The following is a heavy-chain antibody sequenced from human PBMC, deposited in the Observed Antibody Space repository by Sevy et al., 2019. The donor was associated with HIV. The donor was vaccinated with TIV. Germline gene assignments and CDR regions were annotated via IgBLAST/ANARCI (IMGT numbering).Heavy chain of an antibody. D-gene: IGHD2-2*02. CDR3: AKGAFVVVPAAIPIDWYFDL. V-gene: IGHV3-23*01. Sequence: GESLKISCAASGFTFSSYAMIWVRQAPGKGLEWVSAISGSGGSTYYADSVKGRFTISRDNSKNTLYLQMNSLRAEDTAVYYCAKGAFVVVPAAIPIDWYFDLWGRRTLVTVSS. J-gene: IGHJ2*01. CDR2: ISGSGGST. CDR1: GFTFSSYA.